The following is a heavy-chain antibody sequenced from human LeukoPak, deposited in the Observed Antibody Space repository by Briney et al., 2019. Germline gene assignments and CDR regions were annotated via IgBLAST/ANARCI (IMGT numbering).Heavy chain of an antibody. CDR3: ASQSFGDFCS. CDR1: GFTFSSYE. D-gene: IGHD3-10*01. V-gene: IGHV3-48*03. CDR2: ISSSGSTI. J-gene: IGHJ4*02. Sequence: HPGGSLRLSCAASGFTFSSYEMNWVRQAPGKGLEWVSYISSSGSTIYYADSVKGRFTISRDNAKNSLYLQMNSLRAEDTAVYYCASQSFGDFCSWGQGTLVTVSS.